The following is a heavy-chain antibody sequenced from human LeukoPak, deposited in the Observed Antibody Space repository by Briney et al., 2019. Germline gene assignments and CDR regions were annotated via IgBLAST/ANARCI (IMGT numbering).Heavy chain of an antibody. D-gene: IGHD5-24*01. CDR3: AKTPVGMVTLDY. V-gene: IGHV1-69*06. CDR1: GGTFSSYA. CDR2: IIPIFGTA. J-gene: IGHJ4*02. Sequence: ASVKVSCKASGGTFSSYAISWVRQAPGQGLEWMGGIIPIFGTANYAQKFQGRVTITADKSTSTAYMDLSSLRPEDTAVYYCAKTPVGMVTLDYWGQGTLVTVSS.